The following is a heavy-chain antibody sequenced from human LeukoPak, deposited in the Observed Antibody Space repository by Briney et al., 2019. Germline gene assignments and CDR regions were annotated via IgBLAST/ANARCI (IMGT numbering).Heavy chain of an antibody. CDR2: IKQDGSEK. CDR1: GFTFSSYW. CDR3: AKDSHYGSGSYTRY. Sequence: GGSLRLSCAASGFTFSSYWMSWVRQAPGKGLEWVANIKQDGSEKYYVDSVRGRFTISRDNAKNSLYLQMNSLRAEDTAVYYCAKDSHYGSGSYTRYWGQGTLVTVSS. V-gene: IGHV3-7*03. J-gene: IGHJ4*02. D-gene: IGHD3-10*01.